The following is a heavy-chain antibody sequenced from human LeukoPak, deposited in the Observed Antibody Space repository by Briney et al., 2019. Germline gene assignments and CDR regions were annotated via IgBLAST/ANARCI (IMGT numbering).Heavy chain of an antibody. CDR2: IYYSGTI. CDR3: ARPLGQGNEYGMDV. J-gene: IGHJ6*02. Sequence: SETLSLTCTVSGGSISSYYWSWIRQPPGKGLEWIGYIYYSGTINYNPSLKSRVTISVDTSKNQFSLRLSSVTAADTAVYYCARPLGQGNEYGMDVWGQGTTVTVSS. D-gene: IGHD1-1*01. V-gene: IGHV4-59*08. CDR1: GGSISSYY.